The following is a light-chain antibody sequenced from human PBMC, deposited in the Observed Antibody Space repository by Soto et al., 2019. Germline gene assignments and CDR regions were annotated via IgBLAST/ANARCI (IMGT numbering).Light chain of an antibody. CDR3: QQYNNWPYT. Sequence: EIVMTQSPATLSVSPGERVTLSCRASQRVSSNFAWYRQKPDQAPTLLIYGASTRATGIPARFSGSGSGTEFTLTISSLQSEDFAVYYCQQYNNWPYTFGQGTKLEIK. J-gene: IGKJ2*01. CDR1: QRVSSN. CDR2: GAS. V-gene: IGKV3-15*01.